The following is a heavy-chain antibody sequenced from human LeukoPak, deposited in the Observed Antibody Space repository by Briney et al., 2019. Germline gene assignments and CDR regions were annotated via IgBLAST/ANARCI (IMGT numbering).Heavy chain of an antibody. CDR2: ISSNGGST. CDR1: GFAFSSFS. CDR3: AREYYGGYVDY. Sequence: GGSLRLSCAASGFAFSSFSMHWVRQAPGKGLESVSAISSNGGSTYYANSVKGRFTISRDNSKNTLYLQMGSLRAEDMAVYYCAREYYGGYVDYWGQGTLVTVSS. V-gene: IGHV3-64*01. D-gene: IGHD3-10*01. J-gene: IGHJ4*02.